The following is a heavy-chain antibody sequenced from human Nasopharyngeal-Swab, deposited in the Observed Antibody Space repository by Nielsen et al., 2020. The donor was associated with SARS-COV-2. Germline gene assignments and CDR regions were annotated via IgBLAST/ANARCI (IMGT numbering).Heavy chain of an antibody. D-gene: IGHD3-22*01. CDR3: ARQDYYDRGFDY. Sequence: PGKGLEWIGEINHSGSTYYNPSPKSRVTISVDTSKNQFSLKLSSVTAADTAVYYCARQDYYDRGFDYWGQGTLVTVSS. J-gene: IGHJ4*02. V-gene: IGHV4-34*01. CDR2: INHSGST.